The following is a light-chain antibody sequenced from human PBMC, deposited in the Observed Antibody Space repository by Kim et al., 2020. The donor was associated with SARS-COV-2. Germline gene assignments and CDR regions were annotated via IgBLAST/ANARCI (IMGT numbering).Light chain of an antibody. CDR3: HVWDSDTVL. Sequence: SYELTQPPSVSVSPGQTAAITCSGDKLGDKFVFWYQQKAGQSPVLVIYQDTKRPSCIPERFSGSNSGTAATLTITGTPAMDEADYYCHVWDSDTVLFGGG. CDR2: QDT. J-gene: IGLJ2*01. V-gene: IGLV3-1*01. CDR1: KLGDKF.